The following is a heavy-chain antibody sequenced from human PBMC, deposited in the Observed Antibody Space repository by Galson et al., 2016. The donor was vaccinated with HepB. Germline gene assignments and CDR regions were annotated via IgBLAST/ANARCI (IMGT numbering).Heavy chain of an antibody. CDR1: GDSVSSGSYY. CDR3: ARAPIPQTTWADY. V-gene: IGHV4-61*01. J-gene: IGHJ4*02. D-gene: IGHD1-7*01. Sequence: SETLSLTCAVSGDSVSSGSYYWTWIRQPPGKGLEWIGCIYYTGITNYNPSLMSRVTMSVDTSQNQFSLKPNSVTAADTAVYYCARAPIPQTTWADYWGQGTLVTVSS. CDR2: IYYTGIT.